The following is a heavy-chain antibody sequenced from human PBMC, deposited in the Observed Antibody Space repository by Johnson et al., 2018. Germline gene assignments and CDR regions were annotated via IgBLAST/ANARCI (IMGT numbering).Heavy chain of an antibody. Sequence: VQLVQSGGGLVQXGGSLGLXCAASGFIFSGYSMNWVRQAPGKGLEWLSYITSSSSNIHYAEAVKGRVTISRDNARNLLYLQIKSLRADETAVYYCARGVDNFDIWGQGTMVTVSS. CDR2: ITSSSSNI. CDR1: GFIFSGYS. J-gene: IGHJ3*02. V-gene: IGHV3-48*01. CDR3: ARGVDNFDI. D-gene: IGHD3-9*01.